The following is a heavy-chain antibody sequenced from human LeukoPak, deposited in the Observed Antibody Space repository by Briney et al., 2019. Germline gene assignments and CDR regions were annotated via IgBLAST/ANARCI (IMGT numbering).Heavy chain of an antibody. V-gene: IGHV1-18*04. CDR1: GYTFTGYY. D-gene: IGHD5-18*01. J-gene: IGHJ1*01. CDR3: ARGGYSYGYGYFQH. Sequence: ASVKVSCKASGYTFTGYYMHWVRQAPGQGLEWMGWISAYNGNTNYAQKLQGRVTMTTDTSTSTAYMELRSLRSDDTAVYYCARGGYSYGYGYFQHWGQGTLVTVSS. CDR2: ISAYNGNT.